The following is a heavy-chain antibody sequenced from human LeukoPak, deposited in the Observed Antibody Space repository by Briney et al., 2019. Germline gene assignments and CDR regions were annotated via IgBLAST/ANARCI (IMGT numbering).Heavy chain of an antibody. CDR1: GATLSSYT. V-gene: IGHV1-69*16. Sequence: GASVKVSCKTSGATLSSYTMNWVRQAPGQGLEWLGDIIPTIGLTSSAQKFQGRVTVTTDESTSTAYMEVSGLTSEDTAVYYCVGLRSARTFEIWGQGTLITVSS. J-gene: IGHJ3*02. D-gene: IGHD2-15*01. CDR2: IIPTIGLT. CDR3: VGLRSARTFEI.